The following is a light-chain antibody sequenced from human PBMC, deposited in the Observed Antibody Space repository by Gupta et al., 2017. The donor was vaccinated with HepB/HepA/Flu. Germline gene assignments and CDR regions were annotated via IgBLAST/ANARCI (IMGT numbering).Light chain of an antibody. V-gene: IGLV3-1*01. CDR3: QAWDSSTVV. CDR2: QDS. J-gene: IGLJ2*01. Sequence: SYELTQPPPVSVSPGQTASITCSGDKLGDKYACWYQQKPGQSPVLVIYQDSKRPSGIPERFSGSNSGNAATLTINATQAMDEADYYCQAWDSSTVVFGGGTKLTVL. CDR1: KLGDKY.